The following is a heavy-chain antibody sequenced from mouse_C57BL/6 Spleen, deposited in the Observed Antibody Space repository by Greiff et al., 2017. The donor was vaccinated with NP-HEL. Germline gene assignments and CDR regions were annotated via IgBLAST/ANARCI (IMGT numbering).Heavy chain of an antibody. CDR3: AIMITTDDGVDY. D-gene: IGHD2-4*01. J-gene: IGHJ2*01. CDR2: IDPSDSET. CDR1: GYTFTSYW. V-gene: IGHV1-52*01. Sequence: QVQLQQPGAELVRPGSSVKLSCKASGYTFTSYWMHWVKQRPIQGLEWIGNIDPSDSETHYNQKFKDKATLTVDKSSSTAYMQLSSLTSEDSVVYYCAIMITTDDGVDYWGQGTTLTVSS.